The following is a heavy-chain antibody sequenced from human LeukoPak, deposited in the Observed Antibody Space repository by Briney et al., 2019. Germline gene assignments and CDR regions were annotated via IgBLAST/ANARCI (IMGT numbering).Heavy chain of an antibody. CDR2: TYYRSRWYN. D-gene: IGHD3-3*01. CDR3: AKDFASRFDP. CDR1: GDSVSSNNAA. J-gene: IGHJ5*02. V-gene: IGHV6-1*01. Sequence: SQTLSLTCAISGDSVSSNNAAWNWIRQSPSRGLEWLGRTYYRSRWYNDYALSVRGRITINPDTSKNQFSPHLNSVTPEDTAVYYCAKDFASRFDPWGQGTLVTVSS.